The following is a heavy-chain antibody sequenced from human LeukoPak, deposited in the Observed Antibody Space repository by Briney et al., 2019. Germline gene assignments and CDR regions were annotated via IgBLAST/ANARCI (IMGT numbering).Heavy chain of an antibody. CDR3: ARDPADYGDLPPLDY. J-gene: IGHJ4*02. Sequence: PGGSLRLSCAASGFTFSSYWMSWVRQAPGKGLEWVANIKQDGSEKYYVDSVKGRFTISRDNAKNSLYLQMNSLRAEDTAVYYCARDPADYGDLPPLDYWGQGTLVTVSS. D-gene: IGHD4-17*01. V-gene: IGHV3-7*01. CDR2: IKQDGSEK. CDR1: GFTFSSYW.